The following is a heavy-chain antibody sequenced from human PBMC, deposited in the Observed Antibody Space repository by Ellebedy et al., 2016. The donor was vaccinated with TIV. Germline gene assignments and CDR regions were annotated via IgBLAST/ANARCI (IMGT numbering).Heavy chain of an antibody. CDR2: IWYDGSNK. D-gene: IGHD2-2*01. Sequence: GESLKISCAASGFTFSSYGMHWVRQAPGKGLEWVAVIWYDGSNKYYADSVKGRFTISRDNSKNTLYLQMNSLRAEDTAVYYCASIVVVPAAVYFDYWGQGTLVTVSS. V-gene: IGHV3-33*01. J-gene: IGHJ4*02. CDR1: GFTFSSYG. CDR3: ASIVVVPAAVYFDY.